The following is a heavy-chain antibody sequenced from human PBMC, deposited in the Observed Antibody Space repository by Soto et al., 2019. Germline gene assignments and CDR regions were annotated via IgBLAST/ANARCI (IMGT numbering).Heavy chain of an antibody. J-gene: IGHJ4*02. CDR2: ISRHNGNT. D-gene: IGHD3-10*01. CDR3: ARDLDGSGSYYTDY. CDR1: GGTFSSYA. V-gene: IGHV1-18*01. Sequence: QVQLVQSGAEVKKPGSSVKVSCKASGGTFSSYAISWVRQAPGQGLEWMGWISRHNGNTNYAQKFQGRVTMTTDASTSTAYMELRSLRSDDTAVYYCARDLDGSGSYYTDYWGQGTLVTVSS.